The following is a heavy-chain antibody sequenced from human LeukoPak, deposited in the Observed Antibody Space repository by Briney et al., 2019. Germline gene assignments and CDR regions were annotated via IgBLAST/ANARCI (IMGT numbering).Heavy chain of an antibody. D-gene: IGHD3-22*01. CDR3: TRRAKDDSSGYYST. CDR1: GFTFCGSA. CDR2: IRSKANSYAT. V-gene: IGHV3-73*01. Sequence: GGSLTLSCAASGFTFCGSAMHWVRQASGKGLEGVGRIRSKANSYATAYAASVKGRFTITRDESKNTAYLQMNSLKTEDTAVYYCTRRAKDDSSGYYSTWGQGTLVTVSS. J-gene: IGHJ5*02.